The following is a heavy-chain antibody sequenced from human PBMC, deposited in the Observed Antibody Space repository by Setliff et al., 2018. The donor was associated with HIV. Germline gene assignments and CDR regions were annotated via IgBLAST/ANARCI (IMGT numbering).Heavy chain of an antibody. CDR1: GFTFNHYA. J-gene: IGHJ4*02. D-gene: IGHD5-12*01. CDR2: TIPMSDIP. CDR3: VRVGPWYYGRSGYLASWDY. V-gene: IGHV1-69*10. Sequence: ASVKVSCKASGFTFNHYALSWVRQAPGQRPEWMGGTIPMSDIPNYAQNFQGRVTITADHSTTTSYMELSSLSSEDTAVYYCVRVGPWYYGRSGYLASWDYWGQGTQVTVSS.